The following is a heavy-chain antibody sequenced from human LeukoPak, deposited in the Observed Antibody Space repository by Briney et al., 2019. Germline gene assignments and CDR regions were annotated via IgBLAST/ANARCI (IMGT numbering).Heavy chain of an antibody. CDR2: IRFDGSNE. D-gene: IGHD6-13*01. V-gene: IGHV3-30*02. CDR1: GFSFNSYG. CDR3: AKQRLAAAGWLDY. Sequence: PGGSLRLSCAASGFSFNSYGMHWVRQAPGKGLEWVAFIRFDGSNEYYGDSVKGRFTISRDNSKDTLYLQMNSLRAEDTAVYYCAKQRLAAAGWLDYWGQGTLVTVSS. J-gene: IGHJ4*02.